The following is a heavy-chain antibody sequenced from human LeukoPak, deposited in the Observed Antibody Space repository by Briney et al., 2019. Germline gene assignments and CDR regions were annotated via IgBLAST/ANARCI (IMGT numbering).Heavy chain of an antibody. CDR3: AKVVVAATRGVGDYYYYGIDV. J-gene: IGHJ6*02. V-gene: IGHV3-23*01. Sequence: GGSLRLSCAATGFTFSSYAMSWVRQAPGKGLEWVSAISGSGGSTYYADSVKGRFTISRDNSKNTLYLQMNSLRAEDTAVYYCAKVVVAATRGVGDYYYYGIDVWGQGTTVTVSS. CDR2: ISGSGGST. D-gene: IGHD2-15*01. CDR1: GFTFSSYA.